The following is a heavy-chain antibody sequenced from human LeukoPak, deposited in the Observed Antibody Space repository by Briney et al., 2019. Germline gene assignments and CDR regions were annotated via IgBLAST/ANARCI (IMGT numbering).Heavy chain of an antibody. CDR2: IYGGST. J-gene: IGHJ5*02. CDR3: ARGLEGVRGVVNWFDR. Sequence: PGGSLGLSCAASGFTVSSNYMSWVRQAPGKGLEWVSLIYGGSTYYADSVKCRFTISTDNSRNTLYLQMNSLRAEDTAVYYCARGLEGVRGVVNWFDRWGQGTLVTVSS. CDR1: GFTVSSNY. V-gene: IGHV3-53*01. D-gene: IGHD3-10*01.